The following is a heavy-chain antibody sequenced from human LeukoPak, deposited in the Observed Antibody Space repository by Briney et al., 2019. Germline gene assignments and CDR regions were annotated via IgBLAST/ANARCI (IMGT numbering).Heavy chain of an antibody. V-gene: IGHV3-48*02. D-gene: IGHD2-8*01. J-gene: IGHJ6*02. CDR3: ARDQHLYSYYGLDV. Sequence: PGGSLRLSCAASGFTLSSYSMNWVRQAPGKGLEWISHMSGTGITTYYADSVKGRFTISRDNAKNSLYLQMNSLRDEDTAVYCCARDQHLYSYYGLDVWGQGTTVTVSS. CDR2: MSGTGITT. CDR1: GFTLSSYS.